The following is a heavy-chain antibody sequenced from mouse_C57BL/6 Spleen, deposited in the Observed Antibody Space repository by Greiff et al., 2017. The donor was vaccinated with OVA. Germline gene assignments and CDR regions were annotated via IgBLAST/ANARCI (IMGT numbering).Heavy chain of an antibody. Sequence: EVMLVESGGGLVKPGGSLKLSYAASGFTFSSYAMSWVRQTPEKRLEWVATISDGGSYTYYPDNVKGRFTISRDNAKNNLYLQMSHLKSEDTAMYYCARDPPTGTYAMDYWGQGTSVTVSS. CDR1: GFTFSSYA. D-gene: IGHD4-1*02. J-gene: IGHJ4*01. V-gene: IGHV5-4*01. CDR3: ARDPPTGTYAMDY. CDR2: ISDGGSYT.